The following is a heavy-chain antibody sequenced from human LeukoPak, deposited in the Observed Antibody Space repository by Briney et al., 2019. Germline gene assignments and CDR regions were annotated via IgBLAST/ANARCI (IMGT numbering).Heavy chain of an antibody. CDR2: IHYGGST. CDR1: GGSIRSSDNY. D-gene: IGHD5-24*01. CDR3: VRLSVQMSTVRAAEYIQH. V-gene: IGHV4-39*01. J-gene: IGHJ1*01. Sequence: SETLSLTCTVSGGSIRSSDNYWGWIRQPPGKGLEWIGSIHYGGSTYDNASLKNRLTISVDTSKNQFSLKLSSVTAADTAVYYCVRLSVQMSTVRAAEYIQHWGQGTLVIVSS.